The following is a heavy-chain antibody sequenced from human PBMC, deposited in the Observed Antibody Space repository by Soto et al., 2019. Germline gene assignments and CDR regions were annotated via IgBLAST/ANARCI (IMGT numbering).Heavy chain of an antibody. D-gene: IGHD3-16*02. CDR3: ARLALRLGELSFDY. CDR2: IYYSGST. Sequence: SETLSLTCPVSGRSSSSSSYYWGWIRQPPGKGLEWIGSIYYSGSTYYNPSLKSRVTISVDTSKNQFSLKLSSVTAADTAVYYCARLALRLGELSFDYWGQGTLVSVSS. CDR1: GRSSSSSSYY. V-gene: IGHV4-39*01. J-gene: IGHJ4*02.